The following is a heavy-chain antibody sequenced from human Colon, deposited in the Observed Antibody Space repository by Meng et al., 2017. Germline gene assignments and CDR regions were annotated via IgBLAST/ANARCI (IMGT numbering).Heavy chain of an antibody. CDR3: TRGLEFYRFEY. CDR2: TYYRAKWNH. V-gene: IGHV6-1*01. D-gene: IGHD3-16*02. J-gene: IGHJ4*02. CDR1: GDSVSSKTAV. Sequence: QPQLQQSGPGLVKPSQTLSLTCAISGDSVSSKTAVWNWIRQSPSRGLEWLGRTYYRAKWNHDYAESLRGRITINPDTSNNQISLQLNSVTPEDTAVYYCTRGLEFYRFEYWGQGTLVTVSS.